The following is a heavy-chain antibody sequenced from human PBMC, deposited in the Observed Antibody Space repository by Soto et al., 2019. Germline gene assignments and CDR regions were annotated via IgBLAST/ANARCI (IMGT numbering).Heavy chain of an antibody. CDR3: AKLKRVTAAGYFDH. D-gene: IGHD6-13*01. CDR1: GVTFKYHA. Sequence: EVQLLESGGGLAQPGAALRLSCVGSGVTFKYHAMTWVRQAPGKGLEWVSGISGSGNKTYYADSVKGRLTISRDNYNNLLHLQMNSPSGEDTAVYYCAKLKRVTAAGYFDHWGQGILVTVSS. V-gene: IGHV3-23*01. CDR2: ISGSGNKT. J-gene: IGHJ4*02.